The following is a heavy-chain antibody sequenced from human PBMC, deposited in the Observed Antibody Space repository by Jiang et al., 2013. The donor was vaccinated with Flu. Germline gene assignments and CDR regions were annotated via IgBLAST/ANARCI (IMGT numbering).Heavy chain of an antibody. CDR3: ARVVPAAIRALDY. CDR1: GGSISSGGYY. V-gene: IGHV4-31*03. D-gene: IGHD2-2*01. Sequence: GSGLVKPSQTLSLTCTVSGGSISSGGYYWSWIRQHPGKGLEWIGYIYYSGSTYYNPSLKSRVTISVDTSKNQFSLKLSSVTAADTAVYYCARVVPAAIRALDYWGQGTLVTVSS. J-gene: IGHJ4*02. CDR2: IYYSGST.